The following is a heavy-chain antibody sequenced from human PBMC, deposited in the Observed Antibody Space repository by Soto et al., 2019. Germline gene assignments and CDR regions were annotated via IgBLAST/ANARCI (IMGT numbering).Heavy chain of an antibody. CDR3: ARGYCSSTICYIWDNWFDP. V-gene: IGHV4-61*05. D-gene: IGHD2-2*02. Sequence: SETLSLTCTVSGGSISSSSYYWGWIRQPPGKGLEWIGYIYYSGSTNYNPSLKSRVTISVDTSKNQFSLKLSSVTAADTAVYYCARGYCSSTICYIWDNWFDPWGQGTLVTVSS. CDR2: IYYSGST. CDR1: GGSISSSSYY. J-gene: IGHJ5*02.